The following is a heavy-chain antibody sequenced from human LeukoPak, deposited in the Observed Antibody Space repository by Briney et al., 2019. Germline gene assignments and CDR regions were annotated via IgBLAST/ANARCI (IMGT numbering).Heavy chain of an antibody. CDR3: AKDRATRRWGTQEFDY. D-gene: IGHD3-16*01. CDR1: GFTFSSYG. V-gene: IGHV3-23*01. Sequence: PGGSLRLSCAASGFTFSSYGMHWVRQAPGKGLEWVSAISGSGGSTYYADSVKGRFTISRDNSKNTLYLQMNSLRAEDTAVYYCAKDRATRRWGTQEFDYWGQGTLVTVSS. CDR2: ISGSGGST. J-gene: IGHJ4*02.